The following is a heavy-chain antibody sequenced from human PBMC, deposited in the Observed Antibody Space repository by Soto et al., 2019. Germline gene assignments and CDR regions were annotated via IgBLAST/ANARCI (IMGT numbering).Heavy chain of an antibody. CDR1: GYSFTSYS. CDR2: ISGYNGKT. J-gene: IGHJ4*02. CDR3: ARDYGSGSSKFGY. V-gene: IGHV1-18*01. Sequence: ASVKVSCKASGYSFTSYSISWVRQAPGQGLEWMGGISGYNGKTNYAQKLQGRITMTTDTSTSTAYMELRSLRSDDTAVYYCARDYGSGSSKFGYWGQGTLVTVSS. D-gene: IGHD3-10*01.